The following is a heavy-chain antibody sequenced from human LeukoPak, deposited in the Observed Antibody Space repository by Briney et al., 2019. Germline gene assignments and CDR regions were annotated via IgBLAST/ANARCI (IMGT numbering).Heavy chain of an antibody. D-gene: IGHD1-26*01. Sequence: SETLSLTCTVSGGSISSYYWSWIRQPPGKGLEWVGHIYYSGSTNYNPSLKSRVTISVDTSKNQFSLKLSSVTAADTAVYYCARQYSGSYLADWGQGTLVTVSS. CDR2: IYYSGST. V-gene: IGHV4-59*01. J-gene: IGHJ4*02. CDR3: ARQYSGSYLAD. CDR1: GGSISSYY.